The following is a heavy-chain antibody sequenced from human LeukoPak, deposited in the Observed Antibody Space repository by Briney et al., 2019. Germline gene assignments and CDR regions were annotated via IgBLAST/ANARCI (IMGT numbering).Heavy chain of an antibody. CDR1: GFTFSSYA. Sequence: GGSLRLSCVASGFTFSSYAMSWIRQAPGKGLEWVSSISSSSSYIYYADSVKGRFTISRDNAKNSLYLQMNSLRAEDTAVYYCARDTYDILTGYYKWAFDIWGQGTMVTVSS. CDR3: ARDTYDILTGYYKWAFDI. V-gene: IGHV3-21*06. J-gene: IGHJ3*02. D-gene: IGHD3-9*01. CDR2: ISSSSSYI.